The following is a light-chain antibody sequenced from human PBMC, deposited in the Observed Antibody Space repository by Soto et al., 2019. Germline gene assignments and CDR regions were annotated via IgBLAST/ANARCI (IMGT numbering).Light chain of an antibody. CDR3: LQHNSYPWT. Sequence: EIVLTQSPGTLSLSPGERATLCCRASQSVSSSYLAWYQQTPGQAPRLLIYGASSRATGIPDRFSGSGSGTDFTLTISRLESEDFATYYCLQHNSYPWTFGQGTKVDIK. CDR2: GAS. J-gene: IGKJ1*01. V-gene: IGKV3-20*01. CDR1: QSVSSSY.